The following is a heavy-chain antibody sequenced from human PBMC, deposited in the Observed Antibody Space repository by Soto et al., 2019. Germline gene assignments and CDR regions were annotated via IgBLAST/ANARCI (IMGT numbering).Heavy chain of an antibody. D-gene: IGHD2-8*02. V-gene: IGHV5-51*01. CDR3: AAGYSTGLDAFDI. J-gene: IGHJ3*02. CDR1: GYDFANFW. CDR2: IFPGDSDT. Sequence: GESLKISCKGSGYDFANFWIGWVRQMPGKGLEWMGMIFPGDSDTKNSPSLEGQITMSVDKSDSSAYLQWRSLKASDTAIYYCAAGYSTGLDAFDIWGQGTMVTVSS.